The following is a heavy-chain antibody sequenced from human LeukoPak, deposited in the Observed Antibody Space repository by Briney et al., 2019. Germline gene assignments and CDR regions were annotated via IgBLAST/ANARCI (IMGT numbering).Heavy chain of an antibody. CDR2: ISSSSSYI. D-gene: IGHD3-10*01. J-gene: IGHJ4*02. CDR1: GFTFSSYS. V-gene: IGHV3-21*01. Sequence: GGSLRLSCAASGFTFSSYSMNWVRQAPGKGLEWVSSISSSSSYIYYADSVKGRFTISRDNAKNSLYLQMNSLRAEGTAVYYCARDLLSGTMGYWGQGTLVTVSS. CDR3: ARDLLSGTMGY.